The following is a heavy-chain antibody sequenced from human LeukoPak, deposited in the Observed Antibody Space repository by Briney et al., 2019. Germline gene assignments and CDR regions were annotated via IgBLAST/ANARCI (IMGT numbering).Heavy chain of an antibody. J-gene: IGHJ5*02. Sequence: ASVKVSCKASGYTFTGYYIHWVRQAPGQGLEWMGFINPNTGGTSYAQKFQARVTMTRDTSISTAYMELSGLRSDDTAVYYCATSVYYDSRREIDPWGQGTLVTVSS. V-gene: IGHV1-2*02. CDR1: GYTFTGYY. CDR3: ATSVYYDSRREIDP. CDR2: INPNTGGT. D-gene: IGHD3-22*01.